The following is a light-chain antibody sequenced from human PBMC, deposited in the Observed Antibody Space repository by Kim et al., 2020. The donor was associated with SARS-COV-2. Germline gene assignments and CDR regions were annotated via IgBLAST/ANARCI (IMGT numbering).Light chain of an antibody. Sequence: DIVMTQSPDSLSVSLGERATINCKSSQSVLYSSNNKNYLAWYQRKPGQPPKLLIYWASTRESGVPDRFSGSGSGTDFTLTISSLQAEDVAVYYCQQYCTPPPTFGQGTKVDI. V-gene: IGKV4-1*01. J-gene: IGKJ1*01. CDR1: QSVLYSSNNKNY. CDR2: WAS. CDR3: QQYCTPPPT.